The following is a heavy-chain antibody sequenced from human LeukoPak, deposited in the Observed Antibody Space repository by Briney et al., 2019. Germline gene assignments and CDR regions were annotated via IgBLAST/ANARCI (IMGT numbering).Heavy chain of an antibody. J-gene: IGHJ4*02. CDR3: ARVRGGVLRFLEWLPPNFDY. V-gene: IGHV4-59*01. D-gene: IGHD3-3*01. CDR1: GGSISSYY. Sequence: SETLSLTCDVSGGSISSYYWSWIRQPPGKGLEWIGYIYYSGSTNYNPSLKSRVTISVDTSKNQFSLKLSSVTAADTAVYYCARVRGGVLRFLEWLPPNFDYWGQGTLVTVSS. CDR2: IYYSGST.